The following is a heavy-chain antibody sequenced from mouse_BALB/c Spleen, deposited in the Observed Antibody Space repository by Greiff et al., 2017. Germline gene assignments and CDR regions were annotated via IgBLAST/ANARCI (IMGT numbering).Heavy chain of an antibody. CDR1: GYTFSSYW. J-gene: IGHJ4*01. D-gene: IGHD1-3*01. CDR3: ASGESEYKPRYAIGY. Sequence: QVQLQQSGAELMKPGASVKISCKATGYTFSSYWIEWVKQRPGHGLEWIGEILPGSGSTNYNEKFKGKATLTADTSSNTAYMQLSSLTSEDSAVYYCASGESEYKPRYAIGYWGQGTSVTVSS. CDR2: ILPGSGST. V-gene: IGHV1-9*01.